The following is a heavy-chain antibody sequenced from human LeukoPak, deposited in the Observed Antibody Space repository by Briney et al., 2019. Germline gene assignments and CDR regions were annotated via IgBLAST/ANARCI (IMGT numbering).Heavy chain of an antibody. CDR3: VRGTAFWTGVDY. D-gene: IGHD3/OR15-3a*01. CDR1: GFTFSGYW. V-gene: IGHV3-74*01. J-gene: IGHJ4*02. CDR2: INSDGSIT. Sequence: PGGSLRLSCAASGFTFSGYWMHWVRQPPGKGLVWVARINSDGSITNYADSVKGRFTISRDNANTLYLQMNSLRAEDTAVYFCVRGTAFWTGVDYWGQGTLVTVSS.